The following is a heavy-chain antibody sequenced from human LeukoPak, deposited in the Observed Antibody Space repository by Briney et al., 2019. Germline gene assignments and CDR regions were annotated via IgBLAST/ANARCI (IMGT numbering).Heavy chain of an antibody. V-gene: IGHV1-18*01. CDR3: ARVSDFWSGYYPDYYYYYMDV. Sequence: GASVKVSRKASGYTFTSYGISWVRQASGQGLEWMGWISAYNGNTNYAQKLQGRVTMTTDTSTSTAYMELRSLRSDDTAVYYCARVSDFWSGYYPDYYYYYMDVWGKGTTVTVSS. J-gene: IGHJ6*03. CDR1: GYTFTSYG. D-gene: IGHD3-3*01. CDR2: ISAYNGNT.